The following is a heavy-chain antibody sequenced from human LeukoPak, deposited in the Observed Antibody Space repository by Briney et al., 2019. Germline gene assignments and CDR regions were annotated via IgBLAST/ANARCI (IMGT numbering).Heavy chain of an antibody. Sequence: SQTLSLTCTVSGGSISSGSYYWSWIRQPAGKGLEWIGRIYTSGSTNYNPSLKSRVTISVDTSKNQFSLKLSSVTAADTAVYYCARTPCTSCRGQDYWGQGTLVTVSS. V-gene: IGHV4-61*02. CDR2: IYTSGST. CDR3: ARTPCTSCRGQDY. CDR1: GGSISSGSYY. D-gene: IGHD2-2*01. J-gene: IGHJ4*02.